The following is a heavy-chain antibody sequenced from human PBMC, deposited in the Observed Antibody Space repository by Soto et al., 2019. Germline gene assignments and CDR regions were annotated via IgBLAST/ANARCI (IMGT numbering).Heavy chain of an antibody. J-gene: IGHJ6*02. CDR2: IDPSDSYT. CDR3: ARQLNQNSNYIGGARFDYGMGV. CDR1: GYSFTSYW. D-gene: IGHD4-4*01. V-gene: IGHV5-10-1*01. Sequence: PGEALKISCKGSGYSFTSYWISRVRQMPGKGLEWRGRIDPSDSYTNYSPSFQGHVTISADKSISTAYLQWSSLKASDTAMYYGARQLNQNSNYIGGARFDYGMGVWGQGTTVTVSS.